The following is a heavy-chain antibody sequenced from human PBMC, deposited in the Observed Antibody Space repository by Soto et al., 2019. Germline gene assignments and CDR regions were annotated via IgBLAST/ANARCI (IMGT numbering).Heavy chain of an antibody. J-gene: IGHJ4*02. CDR1: GYTFTSYA. V-gene: IGHV1-3*01. CDR2: INAGNGNT. CDR3: ARQRTTVVTQAYFDH. Sequence: ASVKVSCKASGYTFTSYAMHWVRQAPGQRLEWVGWINAGNGNTKYSQKFQGRVTITRDTSASTAYMELSSLRSEDTAVYYCARQRTTVVTQAYFDHWGQGTLVTVSS. D-gene: IGHD4-17*01.